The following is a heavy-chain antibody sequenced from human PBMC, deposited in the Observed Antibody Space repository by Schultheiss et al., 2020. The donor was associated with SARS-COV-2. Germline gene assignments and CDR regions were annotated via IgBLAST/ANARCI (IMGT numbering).Heavy chain of an antibody. CDR3: ARVGYYDRGMDV. D-gene: IGHD3-22*01. V-gene: IGHV4-34*01. J-gene: IGHJ6*02. CDR1: GGSFSGYY. CDR2: INHSGST. Sequence: SETLSLTCAVYGGSFSGYYWSWIRQPPGKGLEWIGEINHSGSTNYNPSLKSRVTMSVDTSKNQFSLKLSSVTAADTAVYYCARVGYYDRGMDVWGQGTTVTVSS.